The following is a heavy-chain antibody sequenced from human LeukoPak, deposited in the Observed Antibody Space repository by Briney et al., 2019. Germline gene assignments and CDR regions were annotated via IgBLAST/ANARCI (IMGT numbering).Heavy chain of an antibody. V-gene: IGHV3-9*01. CDR2: ISWNSGSI. CDR3: AKAIAARVAFDI. D-gene: IGHD6-6*01. J-gene: IGHJ3*02. Sequence: PGGSLRLSCAASGFTFDDYAMHWVRQAPGKGLEWVSGISWNSGSIGYADSVKGRFTISRDNAKNSLYLQMNSLRAGDTALYYCAKAIAARVAFDIWGQGTMVTVSS. CDR1: GFTFDDYA.